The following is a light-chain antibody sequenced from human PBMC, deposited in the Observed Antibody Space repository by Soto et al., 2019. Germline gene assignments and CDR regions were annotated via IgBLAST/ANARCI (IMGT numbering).Light chain of an antibody. Sequence: DIQMTQSPSSLSAAVGDRVTIACRASQDISNYLAWYQQKPGRAPKLLIFAASTLQSGVPSRFSGSGSGTEFTLTISSLQPEDVATYYCQKYDSAPAWTLGQGTKVDIK. CDR2: AAS. CDR1: QDISNY. J-gene: IGKJ1*01. CDR3: QKYDSAPAWT. V-gene: IGKV1-27*01.